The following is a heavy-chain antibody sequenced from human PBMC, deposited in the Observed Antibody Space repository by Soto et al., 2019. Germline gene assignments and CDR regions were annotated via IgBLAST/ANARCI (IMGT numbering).Heavy chain of an antibody. CDR1: GFTFGSHP. V-gene: IGHV3-30-3*01. CDR2: ISHDGSNK. CDR3: ARDQNERGTYRGIFDY. Sequence: GGSLRLSCAGSGFTFGSHPIHWVRQAPGKGLEWVGVISHDGSNKYYADSVKGRFTISRDNSKNTVFLPMNRLRPEDTAVYYCARDQNERGTYRGIFDYWGQGVLVTVSS. D-gene: IGHD1-26*01. J-gene: IGHJ4*02.